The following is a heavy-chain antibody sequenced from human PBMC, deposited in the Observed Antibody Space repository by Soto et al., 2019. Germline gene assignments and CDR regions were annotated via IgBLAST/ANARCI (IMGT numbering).Heavy chain of an antibody. CDR2: IWYDGSNK. CDR3: ARDIVVVPGAIIGPYYYGMDV. Sequence: GGARRLSCAASGFNFSSYGMHWVRQAPGKGLEWVAGIWYDGSNKYYADSVKGRFPISKDKSKNTLYLQMNSLRAEDTAVYYCARDIVVVPGAIIGPYYYGMDVWGQGTTVTVSS. D-gene: IGHD2-2*01. CDR1: GFNFSSYG. V-gene: IGHV3-33*08. J-gene: IGHJ6*02.